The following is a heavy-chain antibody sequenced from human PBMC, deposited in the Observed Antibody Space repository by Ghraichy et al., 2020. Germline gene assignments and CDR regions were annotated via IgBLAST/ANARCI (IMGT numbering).Heavy chain of an antibody. D-gene: IGHD6-13*01. V-gene: IGHV4-34*01. CDR3: ARGWGKEAGESPDY. CDR2: INHSGST. J-gene: IGHJ4*02. Sequence: SETLSLTCAVYGGSFSGYYWSWIRQPPGKGLEWIGEINHSGSTNYNPSLKSRVTISVDTSKNQFSLKLSSVTAADTAVYYCARGWGKEAGESPDYWGQGTLVTVSS. CDR1: GGSFSGYY.